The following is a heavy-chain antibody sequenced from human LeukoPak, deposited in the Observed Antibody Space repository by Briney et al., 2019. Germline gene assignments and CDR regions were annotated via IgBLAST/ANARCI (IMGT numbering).Heavy chain of an antibody. CDR3: ARYPNPSIYFDQ. CDR1: GGSFSGYY. Sequence: SETLSLTCAVYGGSFSGYYWSWIRQPPGKGLERIGEINHSGSTNYNPSLKSRVTISVDTSKNQFSLKLSSVTAADTAVYYCARYPNPSIYFDQWGQGTLVAVSS. J-gene: IGHJ4*02. V-gene: IGHV4-34*01. CDR2: INHSGST.